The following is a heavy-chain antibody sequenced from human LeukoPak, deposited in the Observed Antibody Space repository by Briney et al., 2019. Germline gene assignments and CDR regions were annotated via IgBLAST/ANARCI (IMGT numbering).Heavy chain of an antibody. Sequence: ASVKVSCKASGYTFTTYAMHWVRQAPGQRLEWMGWINAGNGNTKYSQRFQARVTITRDTSASTAYMELSSLRSEDTAVYYCARDPIGSRWPYYFDYWGQGTLVTVSS. CDR2: INAGNGNT. D-gene: IGHD6-13*01. V-gene: IGHV1-3*01. CDR3: ARDPIGSRWPYYFDY. J-gene: IGHJ4*02. CDR1: GYTFTTYA.